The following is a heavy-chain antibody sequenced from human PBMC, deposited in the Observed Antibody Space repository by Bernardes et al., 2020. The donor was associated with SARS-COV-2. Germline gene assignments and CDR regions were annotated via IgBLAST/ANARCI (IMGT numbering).Heavy chain of an antibody. J-gene: IGHJ5*02. CDR1: GVSISGYF. D-gene: IGHD6-19*01. Sequence: SEPLSLTCIVSGVSISGYFWAWIRQSPGKGLEYIGFIDDTGITNYNPSLKSRLTISVDISRNQFSLRLTSVIAADTAVYYCARMKSRGWTNWFDPWGQGTLVTVSS. CDR2: IDDTGIT. CDR3: ARMKSRGWTNWFDP. V-gene: IGHV4-59*01.